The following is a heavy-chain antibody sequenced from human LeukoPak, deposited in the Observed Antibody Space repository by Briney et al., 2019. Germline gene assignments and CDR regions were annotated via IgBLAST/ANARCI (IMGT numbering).Heavy chain of an antibody. J-gene: IGHJ4*02. CDR3: ARSYLPSYSGSYYFEG. CDR2: IIPIFGTA. D-gene: IGHD1-26*01. Sequence: SVKVSCQASGGTFSSYAISWVRQAPGHGIEWMGGIIPIFGTANYAQKFQGRVTITTDESTSTAYMELSSLRSEDTAVYYCARSYLPSYSGSYYFEGWGQGTLVTVSS. CDR1: GGTFSSYA. V-gene: IGHV1-69*05.